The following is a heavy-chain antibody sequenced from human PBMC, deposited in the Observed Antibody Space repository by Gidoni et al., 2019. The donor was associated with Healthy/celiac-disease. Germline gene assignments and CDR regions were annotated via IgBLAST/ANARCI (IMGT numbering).Heavy chain of an antibody. V-gene: IGHV3-23*01. D-gene: IGHD1-26*01. Sequence: EVQLLESGGGLVQPGGSLRLSCAASGFTFSSYAMSWVRQAPGKGLGWVSAMSGSGGSTYYADSVKGRFTISRDNSKNTLYLQMNSLRAEDTAVYYCAKDLISGSYSGYFDYWGQGTLVTVSS. CDR3: AKDLISGSYSGYFDY. J-gene: IGHJ4*02. CDR1: GFTFSSYA. CDR2: MSGSGGST.